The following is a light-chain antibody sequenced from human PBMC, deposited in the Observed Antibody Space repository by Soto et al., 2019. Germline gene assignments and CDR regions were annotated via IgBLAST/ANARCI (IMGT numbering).Light chain of an antibody. Sequence: AIQLTQSPSSLSASVGDRVTITCRASQAISSALAWYQKKPGKAPKLLIYDASNLEGGVPSRFSGSGSGTDFTLTISSLQPEDFETYYCHQFNNSPFTFGPGTKVHIK. CDR3: HQFNNSPFT. CDR1: QAISSA. V-gene: IGKV1D-13*01. J-gene: IGKJ3*01. CDR2: DAS.